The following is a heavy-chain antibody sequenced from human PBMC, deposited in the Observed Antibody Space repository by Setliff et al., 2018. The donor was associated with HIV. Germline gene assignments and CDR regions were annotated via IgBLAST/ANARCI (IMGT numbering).Heavy chain of an antibody. Sequence: SETLSLTCSVSGGSISSSNYYWGWLRQPPGKGLEWIGSVHSYGSVYYNPSLQSRVTVSVDTSKNRFSLNLRSVTATDTAIYYCARHGDYEYFQHWGRGTPVTVTS. CDR1: GGSISSSNYY. V-gene: IGHV4-39*01. D-gene: IGHD4-17*01. J-gene: IGHJ1*01. CDR2: VHSYGSV. CDR3: ARHGDYEYFQH.